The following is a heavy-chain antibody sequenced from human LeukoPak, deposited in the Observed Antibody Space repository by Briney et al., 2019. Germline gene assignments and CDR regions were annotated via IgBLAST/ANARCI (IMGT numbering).Heavy chain of an antibody. CDR1: GFTFSSYG. CDR3: ARRGYDFWSGYDY. J-gene: IGHJ4*02. Sequence: GRSLRLSCAASGFTFSSYGMHWVRQAPGKGLEWVADIWYDGSNKYYADSVKGRFTVSRDNSKNTLYLQMNSLRAEDTAVYYCARRGYDFWSGYDYWGQGTLVTVSS. V-gene: IGHV3-33*01. CDR2: IWYDGSNK. D-gene: IGHD3-3*01.